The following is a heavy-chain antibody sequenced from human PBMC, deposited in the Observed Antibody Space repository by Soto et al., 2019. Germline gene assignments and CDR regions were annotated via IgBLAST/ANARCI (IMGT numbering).Heavy chain of an antibody. CDR2: ISGDGSNK. CDR3: AKDMAGPVKNAFDI. J-gene: IGHJ3*02. V-gene: IGHV3-30*18. Sequence: TGGSLRLSCAASGFTFSSYGMHWVRQAPGKGLEWVAVISGDGSNKYYADSVKGRFTISRDNSKNTLYLQMNSLRAEDTAVYYCAKDMAGPVKNAFDIWGQGTMVTVSS. CDR1: GFTFSSYG. D-gene: IGHD6-19*01.